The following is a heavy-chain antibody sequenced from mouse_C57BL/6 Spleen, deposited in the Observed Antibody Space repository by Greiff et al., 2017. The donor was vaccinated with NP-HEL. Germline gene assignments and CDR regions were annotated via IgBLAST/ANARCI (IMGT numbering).Heavy chain of an antibody. D-gene: IGHD1-1*01. Sequence: QVQLKQSGPELVKPGASVKISCKASGYAFSSSWMNWVKQRPGKGLEWIGRIYPGDGDTNYNGKFKGKATLTADKSSSTAYMQLSSLTSEDSAVYFCARSGTTVVAPYFDVWGTGTTVTVSS. CDR1: GYAFSSSW. CDR2: IYPGDGDT. CDR3: ARSGTTVVAPYFDV. V-gene: IGHV1-82*01. J-gene: IGHJ1*03.